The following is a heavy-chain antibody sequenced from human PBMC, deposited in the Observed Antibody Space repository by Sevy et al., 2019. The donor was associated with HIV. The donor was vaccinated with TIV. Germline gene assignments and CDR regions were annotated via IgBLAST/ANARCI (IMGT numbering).Heavy chain of an antibody. CDR3: AREGTEGASDAFDI. CDR1: EDTFTGYY. Sequence: ASVKVSCKASEDTFTGYYIHWVRQAPGQGLEWMGWICPHSGGTHYTQQFHGRVTMTRDTSIGTVYMELNSLTSDDTAMYYCAREGTEGASDAFDIWVQGTMVTVSS. CDR2: ICPHSGGT. D-gene: IGHD1-26*01. V-gene: IGHV1-2*02. J-gene: IGHJ3*02.